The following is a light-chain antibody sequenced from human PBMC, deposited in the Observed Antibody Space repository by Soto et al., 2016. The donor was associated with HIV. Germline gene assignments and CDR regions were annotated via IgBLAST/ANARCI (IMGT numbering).Light chain of an antibody. CDR2: DAS. J-gene: IGKJ1*01. V-gene: IGKV1-39*01. CDR1: QSISSY. Sequence: DIQMTQSPSSLSASVGDRVTITCRASQSISSYLNWYQQKPGKAPKLLIYDASNLGTGVPLRFSGSGSGTDFTLTISSLQPEDFATYYCQQSHSSPRTFGQGTKVEIK. CDR3: QQSHSSPRT.